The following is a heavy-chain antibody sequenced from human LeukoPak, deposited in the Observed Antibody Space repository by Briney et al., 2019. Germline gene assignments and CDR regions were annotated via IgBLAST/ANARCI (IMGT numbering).Heavy chain of an antibody. Sequence: PGGSLGLSCAASGFTFSDYYMSWIRQAPGKGLEWVAVISYDGSNKYYADSVKGRFTISRDNSKNTLYLQMNSLRAEDTAVYYCASGYDFWSGPTGGHWGQGTLVTVSS. D-gene: IGHD3-3*01. J-gene: IGHJ1*01. CDR1: GFTFSDYY. CDR2: ISYDGSNK. CDR3: ASGYDFWSGPTGGH. V-gene: IGHV3-30-3*01.